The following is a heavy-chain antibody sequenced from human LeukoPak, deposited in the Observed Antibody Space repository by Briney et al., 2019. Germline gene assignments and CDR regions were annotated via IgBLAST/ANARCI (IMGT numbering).Heavy chain of an antibody. J-gene: IGHJ3*02. D-gene: IGHD5-12*01. CDR3: ARATLKAGNDAFDI. Sequence: SETLSLTCTVSGGSISSYYWSWIRQPPGKGLEWIGYIYYSGSTNYNPPLKSRVTISVDTSKNQFSLKLSSVTAADTAVYYCARATLKAGNDAFDIWGQGTMVTVS. CDR1: GGSISSYY. V-gene: IGHV4-59*01. CDR2: IYYSGST.